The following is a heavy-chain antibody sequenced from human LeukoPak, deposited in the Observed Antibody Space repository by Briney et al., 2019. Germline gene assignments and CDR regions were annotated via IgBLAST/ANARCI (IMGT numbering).Heavy chain of an antibody. Sequence: SETLSLTCTASGGSISSSSYYWGWIRQPPGKGLEWIGSIYYSGSTYYNPSLKSRVTISVDTSKNQFSLKLSSVTAADTAVYYCARPHDFWSGYYYFDYWGQGTLVTVSS. D-gene: IGHD3-3*01. CDR1: GGSISSSSYY. V-gene: IGHV4-39*01. CDR3: ARPHDFWSGYYYFDY. J-gene: IGHJ4*02. CDR2: IYYSGST.